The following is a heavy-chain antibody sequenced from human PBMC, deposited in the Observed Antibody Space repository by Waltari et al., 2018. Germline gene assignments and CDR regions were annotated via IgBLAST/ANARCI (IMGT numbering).Heavy chain of an antibody. CDR1: GFTFSSYW. Sequence: EVQLVESGGGLVQPGGSLRLSCAASGFTFSSYWMSWVRQAPGKGLEWVANIKQDGSEKYYVDSVKGRFTISRDNAKNSLYLQMNSLRAEDTAVYYCARQHIVVVMAVWFDPWGQGTLVTVSS. D-gene: IGHD2-21*01. J-gene: IGHJ5*02. CDR3: ARQHIVVVMAVWFDP. CDR2: IKQDGSEK. V-gene: IGHV3-7*01.